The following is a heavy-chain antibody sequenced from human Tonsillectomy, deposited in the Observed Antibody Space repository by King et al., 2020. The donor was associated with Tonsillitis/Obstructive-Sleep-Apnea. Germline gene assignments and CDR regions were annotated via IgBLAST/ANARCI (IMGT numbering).Heavy chain of an antibody. Sequence: VQLVESGGGLVKPGRSLRLSCTASGFSFGDYTMSWFRQAPGKGLEWVTFIRSKAYGGTTEYAASVKGRFTISRDDSKSIAYRQMNSLKTEDTAVYYCTREGITIFGVVIYHYFDYWGQGTLVTVSS. CDR1: GFSFGDYT. CDR2: IRSKAYGGTT. CDR3: TREGITIFGVVIYHYFDY. J-gene: IGHJ4*02. D-gene: IGHD3-3*01. V-gene: IGHV3-49*05.